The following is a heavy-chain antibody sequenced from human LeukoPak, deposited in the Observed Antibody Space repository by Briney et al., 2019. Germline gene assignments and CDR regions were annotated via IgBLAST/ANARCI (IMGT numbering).Heavy chain of an antibody. J-gene: IGHJ4*02. CDR3: IRGRSRYGDYVGYH. D-gene: IGHD4-17*01. Sequence: GVTLRLSCAASGFTYNHYYMHWVPEAPGKGFVWVSQINSDESQTDYADTVEGGFSLSKENDKNALYLQVNSLRDEDTGVYYCIRGRSRYGDYVGYHWGEGRLVSVSS. CDR2: INSDESQT. CDR1: GFTYNHYY. V-gene: IGHV3-74*01.